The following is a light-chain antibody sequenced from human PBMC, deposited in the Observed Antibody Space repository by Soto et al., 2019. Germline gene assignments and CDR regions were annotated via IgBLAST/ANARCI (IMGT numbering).Light chain of an antibody. CDR2: AAS. J-gene: IGKJ3*01. Sequence: DIQLTRSPSFLSASVGDRVTITCRASQGVSTYLAWYQQKPGRAPKLLIYAASTLQTGVPSRFSGGGSGTEFTLTISSLQPEDFATYYCQQVNSYPPGVTFGPGTKVDI. V-gene: IGKV1-9*01. CDR3: QQVNSYPPGVT. CDR1: QGVSTY.